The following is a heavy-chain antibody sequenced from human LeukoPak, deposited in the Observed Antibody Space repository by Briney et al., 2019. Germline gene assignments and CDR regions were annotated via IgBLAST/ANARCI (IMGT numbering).Heavy chain of an antibody. J-gene: IGHJ6*03. CDR1: GYTFTSYY. D-gene: IGHD3-3*01. Sequence: ASVKVSCKASGYTFTSYYMHWVRQAPGQGLEWMGIINPSGGSTSYAQKFQGRVTMTRDTSTSTAYMELSMLRSDDTAVYYCARDPYYDFWSGYSRQNYYYYMDVWGKGTTVTVSS. CDR3: ARDPYYDFWSGYSRQNYYYYMDV. V-gene: IGHV1-46*01. CDR2: INPSGGST.